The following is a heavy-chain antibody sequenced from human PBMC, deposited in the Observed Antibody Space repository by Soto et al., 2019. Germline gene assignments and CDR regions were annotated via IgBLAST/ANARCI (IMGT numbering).Heavy chain of an antibody. CDR2: ISPNSADK. V-gene: IGHV3-21*01. Sequence: EVQLVESGGGLVQPGGSLRLSCAASGFALSSHSMNWVRQAPGKGLEWVSLISPNSADKFYADAVKGRFTISRDNAENSVWLQLDSLRAEHTAVYYCTREFQRWVRREFYCWGQGALVIVSS. D-gene: IGHD3-10*01. CDR1: GFALSSHS. J-gene: IGHJ4*02. CDR3: TREFQRWVRREFYC.